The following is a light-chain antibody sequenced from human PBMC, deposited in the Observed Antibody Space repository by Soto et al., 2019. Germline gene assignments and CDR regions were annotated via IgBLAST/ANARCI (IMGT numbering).Light chain of an antibody. CDR3: QQRSNWIT. J-gene: IGKJ5*01. CDR2: DAS. CDR1: QSVSSY. Sequence: EIVLTQSPATLSLSPGERATLSFRASQSVSSYLAFYQQKPGQAPRLLIYDASNRATGIPARFSGSGSGTDFTLTISSLEPEDFAVYYCQQRSNWITFGQGTRLEIK. V-gene: IGKV3-11*01.